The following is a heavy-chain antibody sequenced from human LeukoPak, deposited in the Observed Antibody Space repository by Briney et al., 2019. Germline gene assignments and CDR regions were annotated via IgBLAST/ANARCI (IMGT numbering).Heavy chain of an antibody. CDR2: TDGSST. Sequence: GGSLRLSCAASGFIFSNYWMHWVRQAPGKGLVWVSRTDGSSTTCADSVKGRFTVSIDNAQNTLYLQMNSLRAEDTAVYYCARDDYNRLWGRGTLVTVSS. D-gene: IGHD4-11*01. V-gene: IGHV3-74*01. CDR3: ARDDYNRL. CDR1: GFIFSNYW. J-gene: IGHJ4*02.